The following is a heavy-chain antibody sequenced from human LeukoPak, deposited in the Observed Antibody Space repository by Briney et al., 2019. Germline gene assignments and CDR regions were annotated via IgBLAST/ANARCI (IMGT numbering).Heavy chain of an antibody. V-gene: IGHV3-30*04. J-gene: IGHJ3*02. CDR2: ISYDGNNK. Sequence: GGSLRLSCAASGFTFSTSAMHWVRQAPGKGLEWVAVISYDGNNKYYADSVKGRFTISRDNSKNTLYLQMNSLRAEDTAVYYCAKGDGAFDIWGQGTMVTVSS. D-gene: IGHD5-24*01. CDR3: AKGDGAFDI. CDR1: GFTFSTSA.